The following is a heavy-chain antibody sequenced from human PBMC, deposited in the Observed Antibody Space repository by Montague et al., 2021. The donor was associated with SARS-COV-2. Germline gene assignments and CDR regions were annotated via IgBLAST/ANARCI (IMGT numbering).Heavy chain of an antibody. CDR1: GVSITSTNW. D-gene: IGHD4-11*01. J-gene: IGHJ4*02. CDR2: ISYGGIA. CDR3: AGKVLTVPADY. Sequence: SETLSLTCAVSGVSITSTNWWSLVRQPPGKGLEWIGEISYGGIATYNPSLKSRATIPMDRSRNLFSPKLSSVTAADTAIYYCAGKVLTVPADYWGQGTLVTVS. V-gene: IGHV4-4*02.